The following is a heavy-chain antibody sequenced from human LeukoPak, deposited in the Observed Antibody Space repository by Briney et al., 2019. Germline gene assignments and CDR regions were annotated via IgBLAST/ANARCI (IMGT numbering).Heavy chain of an antibody. V-gene: IGHV3-23*01. CDR1: GFTFITYA. Sequence: GGSLRLSCAASGFTFITYAMSWVRQAPGKGLEWVSCIHDSGYTFYADSVKGRFTISRDNSKDTLYLQMNSLRADDTAVYYCAKVNFDFWSTDESGAFDIWGQGTMVTVSS. CDR2: IHDSGYT. D-gene: IGHD3-3*01. J-gene: IGHJ3*02. CDR3: AKVNFDFWSTDESGAFDI.